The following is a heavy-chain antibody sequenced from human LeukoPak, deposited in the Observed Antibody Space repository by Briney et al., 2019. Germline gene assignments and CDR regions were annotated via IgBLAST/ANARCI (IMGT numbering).Heavy chain of an antibody. D-gene: IGHD2-2*01. V-gene: IGHV3-30-3*01. J-gene: IGHJ4*02. Sequence: ALTLSFASSGFTFSSYALHGVRPAASKGLDGVAVISYDGINKYYADSVKGRFTISRDNSKNTLYLQMNSLRAEETAVYYCARTYCSSTSCPNGYFDYWGQGTLVTVSS. CDR2: ISYDGINK. CDR1: GFTFSSYA. CDR3: ARTYCSSTSCPNGYFDY.